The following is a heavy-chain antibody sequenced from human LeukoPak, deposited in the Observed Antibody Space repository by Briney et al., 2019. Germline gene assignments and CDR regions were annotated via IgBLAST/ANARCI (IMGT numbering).Heavy chain of an antibody. CDR3: ASEYCTSSTCRFDS. V-gene: IGHV4-59*11. D-gene: IGHD2-8*01. CDR2: IYNSGST. CDR1: GGSISSHY. Sequence: SETQSLTCTVSGGSISSHYWTWIRQPPGKGLEWIGYIYNSGSTNYNPSLKSRVTISLDTSRNQFSLKLTSVTAADTALYYCASEYCTSSTCRFDSWGQGTLVTVSS. J-gene: IGHJ4*02.